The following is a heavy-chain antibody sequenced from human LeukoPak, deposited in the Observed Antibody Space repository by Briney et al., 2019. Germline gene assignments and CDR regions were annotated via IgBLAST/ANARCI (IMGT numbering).Heavy chain of an antibody. CDR2: ISGSGGST. CDR1: GFTFSNYA. J-gene: IGHJ4*02. V-gene: IGHV3-23*01. Sequence: GGSLRLSCAASGFTFSNYAMTWVRQAPGKGLEWVSAISGSGGSTYSADSVKGRFTISRDNSKNTLYLQMNSLRAEDTAVYYCAKDLSSSTPRSRFDYWGQGTLVTVSS. CDR3: AKDLSSSTPRSRFDY. D-gene: IGHD2-2*01.